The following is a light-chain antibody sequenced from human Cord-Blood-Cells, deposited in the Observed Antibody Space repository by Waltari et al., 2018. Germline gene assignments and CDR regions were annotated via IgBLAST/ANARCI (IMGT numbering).Light chain of an antibody. V-gene: IGKV1-5*03. CDR3: QQYNSYPYT. CDR1: QSINSW. CDR2: KAY. Sequence: DIQMTQSPSTLSASVGDRVTIPCRASQSINSWLAVYQQKPGKAPKLLIYKAYSLESGVPSRFSGSGSGTEFTLTISSLQPEDFATYYCQQYNSYPYTFGQGTKLEIK. J-gene: IGKJ2*01.